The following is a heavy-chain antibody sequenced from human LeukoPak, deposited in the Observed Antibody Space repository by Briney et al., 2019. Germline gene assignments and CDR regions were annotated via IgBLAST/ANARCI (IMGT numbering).Heavy chain of an antibody. D-gene: IGHD3-10*01. V-gene: IGHV3-9*01. CDR3: AKVRYGSGSYYLDY. Sequence: GGSLRLSCAASGFTFDDYAMHWVRQAPGKGLEWVSGISWNSGSIGYADSVKGRFTISRDNAKNSLYLQMNSLRAEDTALYYCAKVRYGSGSYYLDYWGQGTLVTVSS. CDR1: GFTFDDYA. J-gene: IGHJ4*02. CDR2: ISWNSGSI.